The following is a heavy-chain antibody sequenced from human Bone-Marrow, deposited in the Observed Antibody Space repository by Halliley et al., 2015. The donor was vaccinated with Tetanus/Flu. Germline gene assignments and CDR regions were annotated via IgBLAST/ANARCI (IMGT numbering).Heavy chain of an antibody. CDR2: LYYTGST. V-gene: IGHV4-59*01. CDR1: GGSISGNY. CDR3: ARGLGRRWFDP. Sequence: TLSLTCTVSGGSISGNYWNWIRQPPGKGLEWIGYLYYTGSTNYTYSLESRVTISADPSKNQFSLKMRSVTAADTAIYFCARGLGRRWFDPWGQGALVSVSS. J-gene: IGHJ5*02. D-gene: IGHD7-27*01.